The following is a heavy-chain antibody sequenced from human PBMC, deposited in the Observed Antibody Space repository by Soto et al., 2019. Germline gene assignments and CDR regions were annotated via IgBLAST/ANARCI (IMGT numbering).Heavy chain of an antibody. CDR2: LDGAGGST. CDR1: GFTFSDFA. V-gene: IGHV3-23*01. Sequence: SLRLSCLASGFTFSDFARTWVRHVPGRGLEWVASLDGAGGSTYYAESVRGRFSISRDNSQNTLFLQMKRLTVDDTAIYYCAAPRDEYGSGVSWFTYGMDIWGQGTTVTVSS. D-gene: IGHD3-10*01. CDR3: AAPRDEYGSGVSWFTYGMDI. J-gene: IGHJ6*02.